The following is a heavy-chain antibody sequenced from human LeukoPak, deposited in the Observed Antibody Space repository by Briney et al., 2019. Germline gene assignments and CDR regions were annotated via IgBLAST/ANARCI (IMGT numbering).Heavy chain of an antibody. CDR3: ARALYYYGSGSYLKRYYYGMDV. CDR1: GGSFSGYY. J-gene: IGHJ6*02. V-gene: IGHV4-34*01. CDR2: INHSGST. Sequence: PSETLSLTCAVYGGSFSGYYWSWIRQPPGKGLEWIGEINHSGSTNYNPSLKSRVTISVDTSKNQFSLKLSSLTAAETAVYYCARALYYYGSGSYLKRYYYGMDVWGQGPTVTVSS. D-gene: IGHD3-10*01.